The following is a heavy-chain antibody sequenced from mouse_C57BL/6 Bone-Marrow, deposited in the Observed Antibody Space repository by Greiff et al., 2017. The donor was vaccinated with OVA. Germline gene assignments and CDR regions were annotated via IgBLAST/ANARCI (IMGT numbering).Heavy chain of an antibody. J-gene: IGHJ1*03. CDR3: ARHNGHWYFDV. CDR2: ISNGGGST. Sequence: EVQLVESGGGLVQPGGSLKLSCAASGFTFSDYYMYWVRQTPEKRLEWVAYISNGGGSTYYPDTVKGRFTISRDNAKNTLYLQMSRLKSEDTAMYYCARHNGHWYFDVWGTGTTVTVSS. V-gene: IGHV5-12*01. CDR1: GFTFSDYY.